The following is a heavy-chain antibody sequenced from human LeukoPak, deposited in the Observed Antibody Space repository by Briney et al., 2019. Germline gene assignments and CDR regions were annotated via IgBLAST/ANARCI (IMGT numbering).Heavy chain of an antibody. CDR2: IYYSGST. J-gene: IGHJ5*02. D-gene: IGHD3-3*01. CDR3: ARVGGPRGSGYWFDP. CDR1: GGSISSGSYY. V-gene: IGHV4-61*01. Sequence: SETLSLTCTVSGGSISSGSYYWSWIRQPPWKGLEWIGYIYYSGSTNYNPSLKSRVTISVDTSKNQFSLKLSSVTAADTAVYYCARVGGPRGSGYWFDPWGQGTLVTVSS.